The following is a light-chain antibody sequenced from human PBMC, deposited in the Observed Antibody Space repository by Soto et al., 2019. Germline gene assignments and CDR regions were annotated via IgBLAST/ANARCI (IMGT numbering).Light chain of an antibody. CDR3: QQSYRTPIT. CDR2: AAS. Sequence: DIQLTQSPSPLSVSVGDRVAITCVASQSISTYLNWYQQKPGKAPKVLIYAASNLQSGVPPRFSGSGSGTDFTLTISSLQPEDVATYFCQQSYRTPITFGQGTRLEIK. J-gene: IGKJ5*01. CDR1: QSISTY. V-gene: IGKV1-39*01.